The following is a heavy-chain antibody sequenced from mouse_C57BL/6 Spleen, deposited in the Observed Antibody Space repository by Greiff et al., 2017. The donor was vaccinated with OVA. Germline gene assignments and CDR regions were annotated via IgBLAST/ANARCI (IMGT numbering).Heavy chain of an antibody. CDR2: FHPYNDDT. CDR3: ARREKYYYGSSDAYALDY. V-gene: IGHV1-47*01. D-gene: IGHD1-1*01. CDR1: GYTFTTYR. J-gene: IGHJ4*01. Sequence: QVQLQQSGAELVKPGASVKMSCKASGYTFTTYRIEWMKQNHGKSLEWIGNFHPYNDDTKYNEKFKGKATLTVEKSSSTVYLELSRLTSDDSAVYDCARREKYYYGSSDAYALDYWGQGTSVTVSS.